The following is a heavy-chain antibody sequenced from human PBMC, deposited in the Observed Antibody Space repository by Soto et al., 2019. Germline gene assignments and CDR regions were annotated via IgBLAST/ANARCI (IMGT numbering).Heavy chain of an antibody. V-gene: IGHV1-69*02. CDR1: GGTFSSYT. Sequence: SVKVSCKASGGTFSSYTISWVRQAPGQGLEWMGRIIPILGIANYAQKFQGRVTITADKSTSTAYMELSSLRSEDTAVYYCARKEDPGPESIDYWGQGTLVTVSS. CDR2: IIPILGIA. CDR3: ARKEDPGPESIDY. J-gene: IGHJ4*02. D-gene: IGHD2-15*01.